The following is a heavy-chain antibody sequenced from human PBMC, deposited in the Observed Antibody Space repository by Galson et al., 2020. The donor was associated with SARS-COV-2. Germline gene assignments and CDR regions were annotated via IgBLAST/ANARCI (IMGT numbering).Heavy chain of an antibody. V-gene: IGHV4-38-2*01. J-gene: IGHJ5*02. CDR1: GYSISSGYY. D-gene: IGHD6-13*01. Sequence: SETLSLTCAVSGYSISSGYYWGWIRQPPGKGLEWIGSIYHSGSTYNNPSLKRRVTISVDTSKNQFSLKLSSVTAADTAVYYCARDLPIAAAGTGTTFGWFDPWGQGTLVTVSS. CDR2: IYHSGST. CDR3: ARDLPIAAAGTGTTFGWFDP.